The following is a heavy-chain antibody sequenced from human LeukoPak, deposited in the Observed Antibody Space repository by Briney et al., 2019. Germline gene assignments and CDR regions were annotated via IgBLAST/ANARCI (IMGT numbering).Heavy chain of an antibody. J-gene: IGHJ4*02. V-gene: IGHV3-7*03. D-gene: IGHD6-13*01. Sequence: GGSLRLSCAASGFIFSSYWMNWIRQTPGKGLEWVASIKQDGSEKYYVDAVQGRFTISRDNAKSSLYLQMNSLRAEDTAVYYCARDGPAAGLYFDYWGQGMLVTVSS. CDR3: ARDGPAAGLYFDY. CDR2: IKQDGSEK. CDR1: GFIFSSYW.